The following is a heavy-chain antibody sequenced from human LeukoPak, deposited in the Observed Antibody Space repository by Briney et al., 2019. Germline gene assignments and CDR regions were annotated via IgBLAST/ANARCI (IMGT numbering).Heavy chain of an antibody. CDR2: ISGSGDST. Sequence: GGSLRLSCAASGFTFSSYAMSWVRQAPGKGLEWVSAISGSGDSTYSTDSVKGRFTISRDNSKNTLFLQMNSLRAEDTAVYYCARDLYSGSYSDDYRGQGTLVTVSS. CDR1: GFTFSSYA. V-gene: IGHV3-23*01. CDR3: ARDLYSGSYSDDY. D-gene: IGHD1-26*01. J-gene: IGHJ4*02.